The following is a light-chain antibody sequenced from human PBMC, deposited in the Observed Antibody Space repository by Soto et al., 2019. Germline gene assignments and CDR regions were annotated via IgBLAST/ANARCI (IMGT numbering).Light chain of an antibody. V-gene: IGKV2-30*01. J-gene: IGKJ1*01. CDR1: QSLVSSNGNTY. Sequence: DVVMTQSPLSLPVTLGQPASISCRSSQSLVSSNGNTYLHWFQQRPGQPPRRLIYEVSKRDSGVQDKFSGSGSGTDFTLKISSVEAEDVGVYYCMQGSHYPPWTFGQGTKVEIK. CDR3: MQGSHYPPWT. CDR2: EVS.